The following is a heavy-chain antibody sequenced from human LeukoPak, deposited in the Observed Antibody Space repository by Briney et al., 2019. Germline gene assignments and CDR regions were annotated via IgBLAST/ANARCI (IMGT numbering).Heavy chain of an antibody. Sequence: APVKVSCKASGYTFTGYYMHWVRQAPGQGLEWMGWINPNSGGTNYAQKFQGRVTMTRDTSISTAYMELSRLRSDDTAVYYCARSIAARRGFDYWGQGTLVTVSS. CDR2: INPNSGGT. CDR1: GYTFTGYY. J-gene: IGHJ4*02. CDR3: ARSIAARRGFDY. V-gene: IGHV1-2*02. D-gene: IGHD6-6*01.